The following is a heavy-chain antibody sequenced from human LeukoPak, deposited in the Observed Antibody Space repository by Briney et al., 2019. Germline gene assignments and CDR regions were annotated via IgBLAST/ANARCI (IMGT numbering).Heavy chain of an antibody. Sequence: PSETLSLTCAVSGYSISSASYWGWIRQPPGKGLEWIGIIYHSGSPYYNPSLKSRVTISVDTSKNQFSLKLSSVTAADTAVYYCARPISSQGYFGVVIDWGQGTLVTVSS. CDR1: GYSISSASY. CDR3: ARPISSQGYFGVVID. D-gene: IGHD3-3*01. V-gene: IGHV4-38-2*01. J-gene: IGHJ4*02. CDR2: IYHSGSP.